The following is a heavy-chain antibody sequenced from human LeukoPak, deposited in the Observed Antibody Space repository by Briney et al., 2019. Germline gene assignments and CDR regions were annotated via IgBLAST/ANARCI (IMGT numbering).Heavy chain of an antibody. CDR2: IKCDGSVT. D-gene: IGHD3-16*01. V-gene: IGHV3-74*01. CDR3: ARDWTDRGTFDP. CDR1: GFTISSYY. Sequence: GGSLRLSCAASGFTISSYYMHWVRQAPGKGLVWVSHIKCDGSVTGYADSVKGRLATSRNNTKNKLYLQMNILRAEYTAVYECARDWTDRGTFDPGGQGPPVTLSS. J-gene: IGHJ5*02.